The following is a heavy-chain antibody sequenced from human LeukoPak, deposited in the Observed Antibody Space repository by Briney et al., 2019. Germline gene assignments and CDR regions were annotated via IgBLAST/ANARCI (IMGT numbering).Heavy chain of an antibody. CDR2: IHYSGNT. CDR3: TTESPPDAFVI. Sequence: SQTLSLTSTVSGGSIGDYYWSWIRQPPGQGLGWLGYIHYSGNTYYNPSLKSRLIISIDASKNQFSLNLSSVTAPGSVVFCCTTESPPDAFVIWGGGAVVTLSP. J-gene: IGHJ3*02. V-gene: IGHV4-30-4*01. D-gene: IGHD1-1*01. CDR1: GGSIGDYY.